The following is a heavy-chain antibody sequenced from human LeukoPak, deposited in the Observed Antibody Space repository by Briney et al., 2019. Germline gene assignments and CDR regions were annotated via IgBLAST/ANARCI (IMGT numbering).Heavy chain of an antibody. Sequence: GGSLRLSCAASGFTFSSYWMSWVRQAPGKGLEWVANIKQDGSEKYYVDSVKGRFTISRDNAKNSLYLQMNSLRAEDTAVYYCAKDTRRVRGNCFDYWGQGTLVTVSS. CDR2: IKQDGSEK. J-gene: IGHJ4*02. CDR3: AKDTRRVRGNCFDY. V-gene: IGHV3-7*03. CDR1: GFTFSSYW. D-gene: IGHD3-10*01.